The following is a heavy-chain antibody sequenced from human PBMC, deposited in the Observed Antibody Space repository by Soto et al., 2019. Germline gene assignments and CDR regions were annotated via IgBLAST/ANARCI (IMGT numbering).Heavy chain of an antibody. CDR2: ISGSGGST. V-gene: IGHV3-23*01. CDR3: AKIGIHYDFWSGPETPYGMDV. Sequence: PVGSLRLSCAASGFTFSSYAMSWVRQAPGKGLEWVSAISGSGGSTYYADSVKGRFTISRDNSKNTLYLQMNSLRAEDTAVYYCAKIGIHYDFWSGPETPYGMDVWGQGTTVTVSS. D-gene: IGHD3-3*01. J-gene: IGHJ6*02. CDR1: GFTFSSYA.